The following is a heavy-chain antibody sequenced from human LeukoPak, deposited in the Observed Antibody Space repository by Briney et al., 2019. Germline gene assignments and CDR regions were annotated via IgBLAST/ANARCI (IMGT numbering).Heavy chain of an antibody. D-gene: IGHD4-17*01. Sequence: PSETLSLTCTVSGGSISSGDYYWSWIRQPPGKGLEWIGYIYYSGSPYSNPSLKSRVTISVDTSKNQFSLKLSSVTAADTAVYYCARDWREGHYGDCFDYWGQGTLVTVSS. CDR3: ARDWREGHYGDCFDY. CDR2: IYYSGSP. V-gene: IGHV4-30-4*01. CDR1: GGSISSGDYY. J-gene: IGHJ4*02.